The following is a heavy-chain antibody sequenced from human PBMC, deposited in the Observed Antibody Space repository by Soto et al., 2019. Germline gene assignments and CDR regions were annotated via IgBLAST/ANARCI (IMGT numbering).Heavy chain of an antibody. CDR1: GYPIISGYY. Sequence: PSETLSLTCAVSGYPIISGYYLVLIRQPPGKVLEWIGIIHHSGSTYYNPSLRSRITISVDTSKNQFSLKMPSVTAADTAVYYCARSSGYVPGGYWGQGILVTVSS. CDR2: IHHSGST. D-gene: IGHD5-12*01. CDR3: ARSSGYVPGGY. J-gene: IGHJ4*02. V-gene: IGHV4-38-2*01.